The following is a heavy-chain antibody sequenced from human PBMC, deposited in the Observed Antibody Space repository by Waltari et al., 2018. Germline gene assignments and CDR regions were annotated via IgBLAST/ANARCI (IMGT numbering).Heavy chain of an antibody. CDR1: GYTFTSYY. V-gene: IGHV1-46*01. CDR3: ARDKLAVAQSNDAFDI. J-gene: IGHJ3*02. Sequence: QVQLVQSGAEVKKPGASVKVSCKASGYTFTSYYMHWVRQAPGQGLEWMGRINPSGGSTSYAQKFQGRVTMTRDTSTSTVYMELSSLRSEDTAVYYCARDKLAVAQSNDAFDIWGQGTMVTVSS. D-gene: IGHD6-19*01. CDR2: INPSGGST.